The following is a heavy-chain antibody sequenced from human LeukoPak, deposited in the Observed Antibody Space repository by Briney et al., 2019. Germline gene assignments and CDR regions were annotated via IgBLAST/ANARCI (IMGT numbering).Heavy chain of an antibody. V-gene: IGHV3-30*18. CDR2: ISFDGGNK. Sequence: GGSLRLSCAASGFTFSTYGMHWVRQAPGKGLEWVALISFDGGNKYYADSVKGRFTISRDNSKNTLYLQMNSLRADDTAVFYCAKEEYYYDSSGHYSFFDSWGQGTLVTVSS. CDR3: AKEEYYYDSSGHYSFFDS. J-gene: IGHJ4*02. CDR1: GFTFSTYG. D-gene: IGHD3-22*01.